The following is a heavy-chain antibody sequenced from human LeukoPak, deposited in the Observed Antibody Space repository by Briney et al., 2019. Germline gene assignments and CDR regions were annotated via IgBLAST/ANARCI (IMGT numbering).Heavy chain of an antibody. Sequence: SETLSLTCAVYGGSFSGYYWSWIRQPPGKGLEWIGEINHSGSTNYNPSLKSRVTISVDTSKNQFSLKLSSVTAADTAVYYCARASRGYDGIDYWGQGTLVTVSS. V-gene: IGHV4-34*01. CDR3: ARASRGYDGIDY. D-gene: IGHD5-12*01. CDR2: INHSGST. J-gene: IGHJ4*02. CDR1: GGSFSGYY.